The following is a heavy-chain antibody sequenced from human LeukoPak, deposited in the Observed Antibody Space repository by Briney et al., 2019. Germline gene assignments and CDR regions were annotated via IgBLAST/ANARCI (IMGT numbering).Heavy chain of an antibody. CDR3: ARDRLGGDGLDI. Sequence: GGSLRLSCAASGFTFSSYALSWVRQAPGKGLEWVSAISGSGGSTYYADSVKGRFTISRDNSKNTVYLQMNYLRAEDTAMYYCARDRLGGDGLDIWGQGTMVTVSS. D-gene: IGHD3-16*01. J-gene: IGHJ3*02. V-gene: IGHV3-23*01. CDR1: GFTFSSYA. CDR2: ISGSGGST.